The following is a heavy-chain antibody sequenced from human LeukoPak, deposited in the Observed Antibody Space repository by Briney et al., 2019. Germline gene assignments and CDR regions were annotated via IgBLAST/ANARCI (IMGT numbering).Heavy chain of an antibody. CDR1: GYTFSNFA. D-gene: IGHD2/OR15-2a*01. V-gene: IGHV3-23*01. Sequence: GGSLRLSCVASGYTFSNFAMTWVRQAPGKGLEWVADISGSDGTTHYADSVKGRFTISRDNSMNTLYLQLNNLRAEDTAVYYCTKNILADYWGQGTLVTVPS. CDR2: ISGSDGTT. J-gene: IGHJ4*02. CDR3: TKNILADY.